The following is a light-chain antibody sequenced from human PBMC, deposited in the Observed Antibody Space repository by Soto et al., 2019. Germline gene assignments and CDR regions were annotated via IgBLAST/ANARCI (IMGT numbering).Light chain of an antibody. V-gene: IGKV3D-20*02. J-gene: IGKJ5*01. CDR1: QSVSSSH. CDR2: AAS. CDR3: QQRSNWPIT. Sequence: EIVLTQSPGTLSLSPGERATLSCRASQSVSSSHLAWYQHKPGQAPRLLIYAASSRATGSPDRFSGGGSGTDFTLTISSLEPEDFAVYYCQQRSNWPITFGQGTRLEI.